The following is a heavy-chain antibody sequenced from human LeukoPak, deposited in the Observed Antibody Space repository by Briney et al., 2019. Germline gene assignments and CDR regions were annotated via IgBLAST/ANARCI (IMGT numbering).Heavy chain of an antibody. CDR3: ARHYYSSGSFDY. Sequence: SETPSLTCTVSGGSISSGSYYWSWIRQPARKGLEWLGRIYTSGSTNYNPSLKSRVTISVDTSKNQFSLNLSFVTAADTAVYYCARHYYSSGSFDYRGQGTLVTVSS. CDR1: GGSISSGSYY. J-gene: IGHJ4*02. V-gene: IGHV4-61*02. CDR2: IYTSGST. D-gene: IGHD3-10*01.